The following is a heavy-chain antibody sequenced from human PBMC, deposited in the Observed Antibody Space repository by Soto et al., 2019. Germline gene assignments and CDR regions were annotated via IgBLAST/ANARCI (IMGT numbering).Heavy chain of an antibody. D-gene: IGHD3-3*01. CDR3: ARDQGDFWSGYYMPAYGMDV. CDR1: GGSISSGGYY. J-gene: IGHJ6*02. Sequence: QVQLQESGPGLVKPSQTLSLTCTVSGGSISSGGYYWSWIRQHPGKGLEWIGYIYYSGSTYYNPSLKSRVTISVDTSKNQFSLKLSSVTAADTAVYYCARDQGDFWSGYYMPAYGMDVWGQGTTVTVSS. V-gene: IGHV4-31*03. CDR2: IYYSGST.